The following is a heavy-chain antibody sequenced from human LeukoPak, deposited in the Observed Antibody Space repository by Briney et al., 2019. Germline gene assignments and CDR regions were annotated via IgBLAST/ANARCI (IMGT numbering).Heavy chain of an antibody. D-gene: IGHD6-19*01. Sequence: PGGSLRLSCAASGFTFSSYAMHWVRQAPGKGLEWVAVISYDGSNKYYADSVKGRFTTSRDNSKNTLYLQMNSLRAEDTAVYYCARGDSSGWSPYFDYWGQGTLVTVSS. CDR2: ISYDGSNK. CDR3: ARGDSSGWSPYFDY. CDR1: GFTFSSYA. V-gene: IGHV3-30-3*01. J-gene: IGHJ4*02.